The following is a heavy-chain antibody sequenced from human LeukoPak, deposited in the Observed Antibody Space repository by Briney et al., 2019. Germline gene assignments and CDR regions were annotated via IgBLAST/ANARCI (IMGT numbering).Heavy chain of an antibody. D-gene: IGHD6-19*01. V-gene: IGHV1-3*01. Sequence: ASVKVSCKASGYTFTSYAMHWVRQAPGQRLEWMGWINAGNGNTKYSQKFQGRVTITRDTSANTAYMELSSLRSEDTAVYYCAREQAVAVYYYYYGMDVWGQGTTVTVSS. J-gene: IGHJ6*02. CDR1: GYTFTSYA. CDR3: AREQAVAVYYYYYGMDV. CDR2: INAGNGNT.